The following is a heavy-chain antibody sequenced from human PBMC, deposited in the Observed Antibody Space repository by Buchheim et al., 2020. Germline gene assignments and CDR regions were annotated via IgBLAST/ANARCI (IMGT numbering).Heavy chain of an antibody. V-gene: IGHV3-74*01. CDR2: INSDGSST. Sequence: EVQLVESGGGLVKPGGSLRLSCAASGFTFSSYWMNWVRQAPGKGLVWVSRINSDGSSTSYADSVQGRFTITRDNAKNTPYLQMNSLRAEDTAVYYCAREYQRYYYYYGMDVWGQGTT. D-gene: IGHD6-25*01. J-gene: IGHJ6*02. CDR1: GFTFSSYW. CDR3: AREYQRYYYYYGMDV.